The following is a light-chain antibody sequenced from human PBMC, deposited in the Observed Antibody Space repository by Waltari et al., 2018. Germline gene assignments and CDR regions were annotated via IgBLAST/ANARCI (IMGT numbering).Light chain of an antibody. V-gene: IGKV1-39*01. CDR1: QSISSY. Sequence: DIQMTQSPSSLSASVGDRVTITCRASQSISSYLNWYQQKPGKAPKLLIYAASSLQSGVPSRFSVSGSGTDFTLTISSLQPEDFATYYCQQSYSTLIFTFGPGTKVDIK. CDR3: QQSYSTLIFT. CDR2: AAS. J-gene: IGKJ3*01.